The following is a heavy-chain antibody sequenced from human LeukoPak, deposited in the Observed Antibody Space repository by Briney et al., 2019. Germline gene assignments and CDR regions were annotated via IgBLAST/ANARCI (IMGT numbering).Heavy chain of an antibody. Sequence: GGSLRLSCAASGFTFSGHTMTWVRQVPGKGLEWVSYISSSSTTIYYRDSVKGRFTISRDNARNLLFLQMNSLRTEDTAVYYCQTAYGFWGQGTLVTVSS. D-gene: IGHD4-17*01. CDR1: GFTFSGHT. CDR3: QTAYGF. V-gene: IGHV3-48*01. CDR2: ISSSSTTI. J-gene: IGHJ4*02.